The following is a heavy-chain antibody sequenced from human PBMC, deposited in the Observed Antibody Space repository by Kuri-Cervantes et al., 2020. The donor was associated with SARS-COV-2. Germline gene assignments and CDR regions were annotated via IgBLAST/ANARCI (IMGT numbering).Heavy chain of an antibody. J-gene: IGHJ6*02. CDR1: GFTFRSYE. Sequence: GGSLRLSCSASGFTFRSYEMNWVRQAPGKGLEWVSYISHSGNTIYYAESVKGRFTISRDNAKNSLYLQMNSLRAEDTAVYYCARDWEPRDYYYYGMDVWGQGTTVTVSS. D-gene: IGHD1-14*01. CDR2: ISHSGNTI. V-gene: IGHV3-48*03. CDR3: ARDWEPRDYYYYGMDV.